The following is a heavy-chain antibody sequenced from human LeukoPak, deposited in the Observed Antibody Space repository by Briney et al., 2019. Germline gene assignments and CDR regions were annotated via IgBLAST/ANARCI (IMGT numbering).Heavy chain of an antibody. CDR1: GGSFSGYY. V-gene: IGHV4-34*01. CDR2: INHSGST. J-gene: IGHJ5*02. D-gene: IGHD2-15*01. Sequence: SETLSLICAVYGGSFSGYYWSWIRQPPGKGLEWIGEINHSGSTNYNPSLKSRVTISVDTSKNQFSLRLNSVTAADTAVYYCASTVVVAATFWFDPWGQGTLVTVSS. CDR3: ASTVVVAATFWFDP.